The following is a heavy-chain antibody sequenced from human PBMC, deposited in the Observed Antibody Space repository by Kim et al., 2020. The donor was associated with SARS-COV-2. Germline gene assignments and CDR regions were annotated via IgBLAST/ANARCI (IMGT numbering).Heavy chain of an antibody. CDR2: IIPIFGTA. D-gene: IGHD3-22*01. CDR3: ATSRGYYYDISGYGDY. V-gene: IGHV1-69*13. CDR1: GGTFSSYA. J-gene: IGHJ4*02. Sequence: SVKVSCKASGGTFSSYAISWVRQAPGQGLEWMGGIIPIFGTANYAQKFQGRVTITADESTSTAYMELSSLRSEDTAVYYCATSRGYYYDISGYGDYWGQGTLVTVSS.